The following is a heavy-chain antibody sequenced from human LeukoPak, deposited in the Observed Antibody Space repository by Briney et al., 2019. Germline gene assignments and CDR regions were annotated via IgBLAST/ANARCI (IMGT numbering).Heavy chain of an antibody. CDR1: GFTFSSFE. CDR2: INGNGNTV. Sequence: GGSLRLSCAASGFTFSSFEINWVRQAPGKGLEWVSYINGNGNTVYDADSVKGRFTISRDSAKNSLFLQMNSLRVEDTAVYFCAREIDAFDMWGQGTTVTVSS. J-gene: IGHJ3*02. V-gene: IGHV3-48*03. CDR3: AREIDAFDM.